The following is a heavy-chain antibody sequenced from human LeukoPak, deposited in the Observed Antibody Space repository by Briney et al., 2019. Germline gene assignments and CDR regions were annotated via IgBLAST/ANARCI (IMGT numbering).Heavy chain of an antibody. CDR3: ARSVLRFLEWPFDY. Sequence: SETLSLTCTVSGGSISSYYWSWIRQPPGKGLEWIGYIYYSGSTNYNPSLKSRVTISVDTSKNQFPLKLSSVTAADTAVYYCARSVLRFLEWPFDYRGQGTLVTVSS. V-gene: IGHV4-59*01. D-gene: IGHD3-3*01. CDR1: GGSISSYY. J-gene: IGHJ4*02. CDR2: IYYSGST.